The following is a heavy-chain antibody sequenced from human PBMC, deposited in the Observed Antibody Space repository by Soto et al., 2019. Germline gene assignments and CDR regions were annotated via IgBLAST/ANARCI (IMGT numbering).Heavy chain of an antibody. D-gene: IGHD3-22*01. V-gene: IGHV3-49*04. CDR3: TRTGRYYGSSGTVCYGMDV. CDR2: IRSKTFGGST. CDR1: GFTFGDYA. Sequence: RLSCTVSGFTFGDYAMNWVRQAPGKGLEWVGFIRSKTFGGSTEYAASVKGRFAISRDDSKSIAYLQMNSLKTEDTAVYYCTRTGRYYGSSGTVCYGMDVWGQGTTVTVSS. J-gene: IGHJ6*02.